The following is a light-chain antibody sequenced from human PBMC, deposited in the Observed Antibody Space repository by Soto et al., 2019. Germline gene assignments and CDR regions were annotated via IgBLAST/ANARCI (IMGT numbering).Light chain of an antibody. Sequence: QAVVTQPPSVSGAPGQRVTISCTGSSSNIGAGFDVHWYQQFPGTAPKLLIYGFINRPSGVPDRFSGSKSGTSASLAITGLQAEDEADYYCQSYDTRVSGVLFGGGTKLTVL. J-gene: IGLJ2*01. CDR2: GFI. CDR3: QSYDTRVSGVL. V-gene: IGLV1-40*01. CDR1: SSNIGAGFD.